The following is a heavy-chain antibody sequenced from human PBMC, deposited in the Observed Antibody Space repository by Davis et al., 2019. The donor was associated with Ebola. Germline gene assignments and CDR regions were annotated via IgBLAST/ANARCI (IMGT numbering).Heavy chain of an antibody. D-gene: IGHD1-26*01. CDR1: GYSFAAHY. V-gene: IGHV1-2*06. CDR3: ARVPWATLAGWFDP. J-gene: IGHJ5*02. CDR2: INPNFGGK. Sequence: AASVKVSCKASGYSFAAHYIHWVRQAPGQGLEWMGRINPNFGGKIYAQKFQDRVTLTIDTSINTAYMELDRLRSDDTAVYYCARVPWATLAGWFDPWGQGTLVTVSS.